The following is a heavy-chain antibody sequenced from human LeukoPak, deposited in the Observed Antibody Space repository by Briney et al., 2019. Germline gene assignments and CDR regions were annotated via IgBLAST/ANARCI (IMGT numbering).Heavy chain of an antibody. J-gene: IGHJ4*02. CDR3: AKGPFGNYYGPVDY. D-gene: IGHD3-10*01. V-gene: IGHV3-23*01. CDR2: VRDSGGST. Sequence: HPGGSLRLSCAASGFAFSSFAMSWVRQAPGKGLEWVSGVRDSGGSTYYADSVRGRFTISRDNSKNTLYLQMNSLRAEDTAVYYCAKGPFGNYYGPVDYWGQGTLVTVSS. CDR1: GFAFSSFA.